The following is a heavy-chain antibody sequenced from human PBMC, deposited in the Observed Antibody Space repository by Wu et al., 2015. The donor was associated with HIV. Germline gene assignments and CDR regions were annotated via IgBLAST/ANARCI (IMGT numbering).Heavy chain of an antibody. D-gene: IGHD3-10*01. V-gene: IGHV1-18*01. J-gene: IGHJ5*02. CDR2: IIPQNGDT. CDR1: GFTFNNYI. CDR3: AFVRELKSGSWFDP. Sequence: QVQLAQLGVEVRKPGASVKVSCKASGFTFNNYIIVWVRQAPGQGLEWMGWIIPQNGDTDLAPNVQNRVSMTTDASTNLAYMELRTLTYADTAVYYCAFVRELKSGSWFDPWGQGSLVTVSS.